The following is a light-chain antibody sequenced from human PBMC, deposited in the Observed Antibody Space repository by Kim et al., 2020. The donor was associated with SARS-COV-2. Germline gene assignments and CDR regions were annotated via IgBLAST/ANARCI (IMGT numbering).Light chain of an antibody. CDR3: QQRSNWPPLT. Sequence: EIVLTQSPATLSLSPGERAILSCRASQSVSSYLVWYQQKPGQSPRLLIYDASSRAIGIPARFSGSGSGTDFTLTISSLEPEDFAVYYCQQRSNWPPLTFGGGTKVDIK. CDR2: DAS. J-gene: IGKJ4*01. V-gene: IGKV3-11*01. CDR1: QSVSSY.